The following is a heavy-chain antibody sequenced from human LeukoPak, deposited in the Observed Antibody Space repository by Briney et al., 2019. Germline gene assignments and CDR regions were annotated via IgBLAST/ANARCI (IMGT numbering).Heavy chain of an antibody. V-gene: IGHV1-2*02. Sequence: ASVKVSCKASGYTSTGYYMHWVRQAPGQGLEWMGWINPNNGGTNYAQKFQGRVTMTRDTSISTAYMELSRLRSDDTAVYYCARDPVAGTSGEYWGQGTLVTVSS. D-gene: IGHD3-16*01. CDR3: ARDPVAGTSGEY. CDR2: INPNNGGT. CDR1: GYTSTGYY. J-gene: IGHJ1*01.